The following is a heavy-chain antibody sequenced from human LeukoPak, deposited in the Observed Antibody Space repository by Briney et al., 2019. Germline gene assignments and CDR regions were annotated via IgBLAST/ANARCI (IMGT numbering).Heavy chain of an antibody. CDR2: ISGSAGRA. CDR1: GFTFSSYA. J-gene: IGHJ4*02. Sequence: PGGSLRLSCAASGFTFSSYAMNWVRQAPGKGLEWVSAISGSAGRAYYADSVKGRFTISRDNSKNTLYLQMNSLRAEDTAVYYCAQEYSGTFSPFPSYFDCWGQGTLVTVSS. CDR3: AQEYSGTFSPFPSYFDC. V-gene: IGHV3-23*01. D-gene: IGHD1-26*01.